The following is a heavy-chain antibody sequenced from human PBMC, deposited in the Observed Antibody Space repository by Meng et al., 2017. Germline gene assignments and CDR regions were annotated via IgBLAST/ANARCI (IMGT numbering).Heavy chain of an antibody. CDR2: INSDGTIT. CDR1: GFTISTYW. D-gene: IGHD3-3*01. CDR3: ARDESLRFLEWLLNFTTYYYYGMDV. J-gene: IGHJ6*02. V-gene: IGHV3-74*01. Sequence: GESLKISCAASGFTISTYWMNWVRQVPGKGLVWVSRINSDGTITYYADFVKGRFTISRDNAKNTLYLQMHSLRGEDTAVYYCARDESLRFLEWLLNFTTYYYYGMDVWAKGPRSPSP.